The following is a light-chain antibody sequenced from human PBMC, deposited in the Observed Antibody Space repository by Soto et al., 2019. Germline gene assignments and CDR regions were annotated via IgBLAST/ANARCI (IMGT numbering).Light chain of an antibody. CDR2: DAF. Sequence: EVVLTQSPATLSLSPGERAILSCRASQSVSSPLAWYQHKPGQAPRLLIYDAFHRATGIPARFSGSGSGTDFTLTISSLEPEDFALYYCQQRSNWPMYTFGQGTKLEIK. J-gene: IGKJ2*01. V-gene: IGKV3-11*01. CDR3: QQRSNWPMYT. CDR1: QSVSSP.